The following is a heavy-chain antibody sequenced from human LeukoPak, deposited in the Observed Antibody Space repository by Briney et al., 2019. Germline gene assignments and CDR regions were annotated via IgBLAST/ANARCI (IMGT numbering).Heavy chain of an antibody. CDR1: GFSFSNAW. Sequence: GGSLRLSCAASGFSFSNAWMSWVRQAPGKGLEWVGRVISKADGGTTDYAAPVKGRSTISRDDSKNTLYLQMNSLKTEDTAVYYCTAGVGTTDFDYWGQGTLVTVSS. CDR3: TAGVGTTDFDY. J-gene: IGHJ4*02. V-gene: IGHV3-15*01. CDR2: VISKADGGTT. D-gene: IGHD1-26*01.